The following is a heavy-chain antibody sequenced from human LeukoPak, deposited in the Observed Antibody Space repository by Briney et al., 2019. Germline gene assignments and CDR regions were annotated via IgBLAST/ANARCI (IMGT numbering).Heavy chain of an antibody. Sequence: SETLSLTCTVSGGSISSSSYYWGWIRQPPGKGLEWIGSIYYSGSTYYNPSLKSRVTISVDTSKNQFSLELSSVTAADTAVYYCASYYYDSSGYYPEYFQHWGQGTLVTVSS. J-gene: IGHJ1*01. CDR3: ASYYYDSSGYYPEYFQH. V-gene: IGHV4-39*01. CDR2: IYYSGST. D-gene: IGHD3-22*01. CDR1: GGSISSSSYY.